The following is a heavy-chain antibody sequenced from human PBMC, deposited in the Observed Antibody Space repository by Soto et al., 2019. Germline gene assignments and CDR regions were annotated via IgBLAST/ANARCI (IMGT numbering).Heavy chain of an antibody. J-gene: IGHJ4*02. CDR3: AIVGYYDSPAYSPCHY. CDR2: IYYSGST. D-gene: IGHD3-22*01. CDR1: GGSISSHY. Sequence: SETLSLTCTVSGGSISSHYWSWIRQPPGKGLEWIGYIYYSGSTNYNPSLKSRVTISVDTSKNQFSLKLSSVTAADTAVYYCAIVGYYDSPAYSPCHYWGQRSLV. V-gene: IGHV4-59*11.